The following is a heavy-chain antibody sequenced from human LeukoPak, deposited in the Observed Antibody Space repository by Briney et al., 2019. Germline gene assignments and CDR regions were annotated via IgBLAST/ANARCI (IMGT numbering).Heavy chain of an antibody. V-gene: IGHV1-46*01. J-gene: IGHJ4*02. CDR2: IDPSGGST. Sequence: ASVKVSCKASGYTFTNYYIHWVRQAPGQGLEWMGIIDPSGGSTASAQKFQGRVTMTRDTSTSTVHMELRSLTSEDTAVYYCAQNEKLRYNHGSPDYWGQGTLVIVSS. CDR1: GYTFTNYY. D-gene: IGHD5-18*01. CDR3: AQNEKLRYNHGSPDY.